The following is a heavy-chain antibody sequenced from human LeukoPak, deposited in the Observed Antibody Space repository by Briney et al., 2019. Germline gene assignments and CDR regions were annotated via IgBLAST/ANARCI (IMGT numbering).Heavy chain of an antibody. J-gene: IGHJ4*02. V-gene: IGHV3-30-3*01. CDR3: AREGSYGGSYFFDY. CDR1: GFTFSSYA. D-gene: IGHD1-26*01. Sequence: GGSLRLSCAASGFTFSSYAMHWVRQAPGKGLEWVAVISYDGSNKYYADSMKGRLTISRDNSKNTLYLQMNSLRAEDTAVYYCAREGSYGGSYFFDYWGQGTLVTVSS. CDR2: ISYDGSNK.